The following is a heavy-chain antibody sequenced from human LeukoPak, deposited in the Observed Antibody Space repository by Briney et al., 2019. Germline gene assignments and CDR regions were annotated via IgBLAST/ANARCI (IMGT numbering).Heavy chain of an antibody. CDR1: GFTFSSYS. CDR2: ISSSSNTI. D-gene: IGHD2-2*01. V-gene: IGHV3-48*01. J-gene: IGHJ4*02. Sequence: GGSLRPSCAASGFTFSSYSMIWVRQAPGKGLEWVSYISSSSNTIYYADSVKGRFTISRDNAKNSLYLQMNSLRADNTAVYYCARVTSSAFFDYWGRGTLVTVSS. CDR3: ARVTSSAFFDY.